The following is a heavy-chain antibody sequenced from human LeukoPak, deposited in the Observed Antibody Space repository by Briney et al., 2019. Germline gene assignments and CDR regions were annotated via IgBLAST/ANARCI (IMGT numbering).Heavy chain of an antibody. Sequence: SETLSLTCTVSGGSISSYYWSWIRQSPGKGLEWIGYIYYSGSTNYNPSLKSRVTISVDTSKNQFSLKLSSVTAADTAVYYCARLLSGYCGGDCYSTVLDYWGQGTLVSVSS. CDR1: GGSISSYY. J-gene: IGHJ4*02. V-gene: IGHV4-59*08. CDR2: IYYSGST. CDR3: ARLLSGYCGGDCYSTVLDY. D-gene: IGHD2-21*02.